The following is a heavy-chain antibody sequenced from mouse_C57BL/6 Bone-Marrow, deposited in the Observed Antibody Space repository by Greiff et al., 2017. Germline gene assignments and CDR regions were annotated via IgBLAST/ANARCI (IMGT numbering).Heavy chain of an antibody. J-gene: IGHJ2*01. D-gene: IGHD1-1*01. CDR1: GYTFTSYW. CDR2: IDTSDSYN. CDR3: ARECTTVVAPFDY. V-gene: IGHV1-69*01. Sequence: VQLQQPGAELVMPGASVKLSCKASGYTFTSYWMHWVKQRPGQGLEWIGEIDTSDSYNNYNQKFKGKSTLTVDQSSSTAYMQLSSLTSEDSAVYYCARECTTVVAPFDYWGQGTTLTVSS.